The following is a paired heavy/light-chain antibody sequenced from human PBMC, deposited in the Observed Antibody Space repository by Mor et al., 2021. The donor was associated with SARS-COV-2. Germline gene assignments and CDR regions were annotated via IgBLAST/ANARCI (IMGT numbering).Heavy chain of an antibody. CDR2: ISAYNGNT. Sequence: QVQLVQSGAEVKKPGASVKVSCKAFGYTFPSYGITWVRQAPGQGLEWMGWISAYNGNTNYAQNFQGRVSMTTDTSTRTAYMELRSLRSDDTAVYYCARGNTGAVDYWGQGTLVTVSS. J-gene: IGHJ4*02. CDR3: ARGNTGAVDY. CDR1: GYTFPSYG. V-gene: IGHV1-18*04. D-gene: IGHD1-1*01.
Light chain of an antibody. CDR3: LQRSNWPALT. V-gene: IGKV3-11*01. J-gene: IGKJ4*01. CDR1: QSVSSY. CDR2: DAS. Sequence: EIVLTQSPATLSLSPGERATLSCRASQSVSSYLAWYQQKPGQAPRLLIYDASNRATGIPARFSGSGSGTDFTLTISSLEPEDFAVYYCLQRSNWPALTFGGGTKVEIK.